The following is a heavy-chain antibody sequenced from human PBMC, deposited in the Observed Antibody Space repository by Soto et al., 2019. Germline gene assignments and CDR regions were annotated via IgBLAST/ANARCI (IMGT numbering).Heavy chain of an antibody. J-gene: IGHJ6*02. D-gene: IGHD5-12*01. Sequence: PSETLSLTCPFSGFSISSYYWSWIRQPPGKGLEWIGYIYYSGSTNYNPSLKSRVTISVDTSKNQFSLKLSSVTAADTAVYYCARYIVAPYYYYGMDVWGQGTTVTVSS. CDR2: IYYSGST. CDR3: ARYIVAPYYYYGMDV. V-gene: IGHV4-59*01. CDR1: GFSISSYY.